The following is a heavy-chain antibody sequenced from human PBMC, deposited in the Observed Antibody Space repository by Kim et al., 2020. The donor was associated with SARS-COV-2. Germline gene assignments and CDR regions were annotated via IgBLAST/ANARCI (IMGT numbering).Heavy chain of an antibody. CDR3: AKVWGLGYGGPGGVFDY. Sequence: GGSLRLSCAASGFTFSSYAMSWVRQAPGKGLEWVSAISGSGGSTYYADSVKGRFTISRDNSKNTLYLQMNSLRAEDTAVYYCAKVWGLGYGGPGGVFDYWGQGTLVTVSS. CDR2: ISGSGGST. D-gene: IGHD5-18*01. CDR1: GFTFSSYA. V-gene: IGHV3-23*01. J-gene: IGHJ4*02.